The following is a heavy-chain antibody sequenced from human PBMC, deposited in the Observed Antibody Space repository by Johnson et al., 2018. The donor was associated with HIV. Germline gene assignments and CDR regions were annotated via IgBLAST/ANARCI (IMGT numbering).Heavy chain of an antibody. CDR2: ISYPGGNK. Sequence: QVQLVESGGGVVQPGGSLRLSCAASGFTFSDHAMHWVRPAPGKGLEWVPIISYPGGNKYYADSVKGRFTISRDNSKNTLYLQMNSLRAEDTAVYYCAKGLTLRGSYYDAFDIWGQGTMVTVSS. D-gene: IGHD1-26*01. CDR1: GFTFSDHA. V-gene: IGHV3-30-3*02. CDR3: AKGLTLRGSYYDAFDI. J-gene: IGHJ3*02.